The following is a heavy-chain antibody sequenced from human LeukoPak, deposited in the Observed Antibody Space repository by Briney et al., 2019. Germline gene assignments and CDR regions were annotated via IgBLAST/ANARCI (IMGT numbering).Heavy chain of an antibody. J-gene: IGHJ4*02. V-gene: IGHV3-30*04. D-gene: IGHD4-17*01. CDR2: ISYDGSNK. CDR1: GFTFSSYA. Sequence: PGRSLRLSCAASGFTFSSYAMHWVRQAPGKGLEWVAVISYDGSNKYYADSVKGRFTISRDNSKNTLYLQMNSLRAEDTAVYYCARAVYGDYVEATFDYWGQGTLVTVSS. CDR3: ARAVYGDYVEATFDY.